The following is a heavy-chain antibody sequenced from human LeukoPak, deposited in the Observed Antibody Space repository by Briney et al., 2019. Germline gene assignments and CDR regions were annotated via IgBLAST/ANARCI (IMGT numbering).Heavy chain of an antibody. CDR3: AREGMDGSGIPDAFDI. CDR2: IYYSGST. Sequence: SETLSLTCTVSGGSISSGSYYWSWIRQPPGKGLEWIGYIYYSGSTNYNPSLKSRVTISVDTSKNQFSLKLSSVTAADTAVYYCAREGMDGSGIPDAFDIWGQGTMVTVSS. CDR1: GGSISSGSYY. D-gene: IGHD3-10*01. V-gene: IGHV4-61*01. J-gene: IGHJ3*02.